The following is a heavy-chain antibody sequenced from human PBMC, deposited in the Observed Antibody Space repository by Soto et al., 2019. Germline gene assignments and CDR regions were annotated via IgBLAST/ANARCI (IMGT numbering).Heavy chain of an antibody. V-gene: IGHV4-39*01. Sequence: QLQLQESGPGLVKPSETLSLTCTVSGGSISSSSYYWGWIRQPPGKELEWIGSIYYSGTTYYNPSLTRRATLSVATSKEQFSLKLSSVTAADTAVYYCASLTLGHCTSTSCFYNWFGPWGQGTLVTVSS. J-gene: IGHJ5*02. CDR3: ASLTLGHCTSTSCFYNWFGP. CDR1: GGSISSSSYY. D-gene: IGHD2-2*01. CDR2: IYYSGTT.